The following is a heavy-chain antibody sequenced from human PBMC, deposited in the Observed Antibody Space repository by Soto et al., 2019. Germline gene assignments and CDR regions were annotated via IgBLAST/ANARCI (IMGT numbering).Heavy chain of an antibody. CDR3: ARGGRWDPSNRKPKISYFDY. V-gene: IGHV4-34*01. Sequence: SETLSLTCAVYGGSFSGYYWSWIRQPPGKGLEWIGEINHSGSTNYNPSLKSRVTISVDTSKNQFSLKLSSVTAADTAVYYCARGGRWDPSNRKPKISYFDYWGQGTLVTVSS. CDR2: INHSGST. J-gene: IGHJ4*02. CDR1: GGSFSGYY. D-gene: IGHD1-26*01.